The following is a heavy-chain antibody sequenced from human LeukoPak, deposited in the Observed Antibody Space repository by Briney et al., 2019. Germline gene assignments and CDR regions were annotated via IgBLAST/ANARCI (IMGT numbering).Heavy chain of an antibody. CDR3: ARGQRWLTDY. J-gene: IGHJ4*02. Sequence: GGSLRLSCAASGFTFSSYGMHWVRQAPGQGLEWVAVISYDGSNKYYADSVKGRFTISRDNSKNTLYLQMNSLRAEDTAVYYCARGQRWLTDYWGQGTLVTVSS. CDR2: ISYDGSNK. CDR1: GFTFSSYG. D-gene: IGHD5-24*01. V-gene: IGHV3-30*19.